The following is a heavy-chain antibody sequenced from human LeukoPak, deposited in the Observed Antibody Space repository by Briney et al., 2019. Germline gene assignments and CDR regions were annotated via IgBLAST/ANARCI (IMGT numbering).Heavy chain of an antibody. CDR2: INHSGST. CDR3: ARGRWGFVAY. D-gene: IGHD3-16*01. V-gene: IGHV4-34*01. CDR1: GGSFSGYY. J-gene: IGHJ4*02. Sequence: SEALSLTCAVYGGSFSGYYWSWIRQPPGKGLEWIGEINHSGSTNYNPSLKSRVTISVDTSKNQFSLKLSSVTAADTAVYYCARGRWGFVAYWGQGTLVTVSS.